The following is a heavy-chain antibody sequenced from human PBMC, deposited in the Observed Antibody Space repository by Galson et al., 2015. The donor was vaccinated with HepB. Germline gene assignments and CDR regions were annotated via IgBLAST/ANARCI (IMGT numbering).Heavy chain of an antibody. CDR1: GFIFSSYG. J-gene: IGHJ4*02. Sequence: SLRLSCAASGFIFSSYGMHWVRQAPGKGLERVAVIWYDGNNKYYADSVKGRFSISRDNSKSTLYLQMSSLRAEDTAVYYCAKDGGANGSGRYQWGQGTLVTVSS. CDR3: AKDGGANGSGRYQ. D-gene: IGHD3-10*01. V-gene: IGHV3-33*06. CDR2: IWYDGNNK.